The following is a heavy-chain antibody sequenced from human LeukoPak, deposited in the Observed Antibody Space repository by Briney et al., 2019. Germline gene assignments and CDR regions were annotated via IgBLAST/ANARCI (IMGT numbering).Heavy chain of an antibody. J-gene: IGHJ4*02. D-gene: IGHD3-10*01. CDR2: ISSSSSTI. V-gene: IGHV3-48*02. CDR3: ARYYYGSGRLYYFDY. CDR1: GFTFSSYN. Sequence: PGGSLRLSCAASGFTFSSYNMNWVRQAPGKGLEWVSYISSSSSTIYYADSVKGRFTISRDNAKNSLYLQMNSLRDEDTAAYYCARYYYGSGRLYYFDYWGQGTLVTVSS.